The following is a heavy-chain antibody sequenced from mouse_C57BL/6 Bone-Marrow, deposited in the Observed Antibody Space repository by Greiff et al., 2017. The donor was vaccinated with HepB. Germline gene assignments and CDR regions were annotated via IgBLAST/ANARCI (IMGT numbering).Heavy chain of an antibody. Sequence: QVQLQQPGAELVKPGASVKLSCKASGYTFTSYWMHWVKQRPGRGLEWIGRIDPNSGGTKYNEKFKSKATLTVDKPSSTAYMQLSSLTSEDSAVYYCAGWRITTVVATDWYFDVWGTGTTVTVSS. CDR3: AGWRITTVVATDWYFDV. V-gene: IGHV1-72*01. CDR2: IDPNSGGT. J-gene: IGHJ1*03. D-gene: IGHD1-1*01. CDR1: GYTFTSYW.